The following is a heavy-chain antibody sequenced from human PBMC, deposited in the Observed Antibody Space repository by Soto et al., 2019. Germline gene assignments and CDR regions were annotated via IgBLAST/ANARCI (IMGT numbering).Heavy chain of an antibody. CDR3: ARDGPSSQCRNV. CDR1: GVSITNTDYY. CDR2: IDYSGST. D-gene: IGHD2-15*01. Sequence: SETLSLTCSVSGVSITNTDYYWNWIRQSPGKGLEWIGSIDYSGSTYYNPSLKSRVIISADTSKNLFSLKLGSVTAADTALYFWARDGPSSQCRNVWGQGPPV. V-gene: IGHV4-30-4*01. J-gene: IGHJ6*02.